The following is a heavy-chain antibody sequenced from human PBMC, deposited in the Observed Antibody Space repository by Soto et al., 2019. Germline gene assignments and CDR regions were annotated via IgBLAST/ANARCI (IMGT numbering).Heavy chain of an antibody. CDR1: GFSISSGYF. D-gene: IGHD3-22*01. CDR3: ARVGPWVPYYYDSSPYTFENWFDP. J-gene: IGHJ5*02. Sequence: PSETLSLTCAVSGFSISSGYFCCWIRQPPGKEPEWLVSIYYSGTTYYNPSVKGRVTISIDMTNNHVSLILNSVTAADTDVYYCARVGPWVPYYYDSSPYTFENWFDPWGQGTLVTVSS. V-gene: IGHV4-38-2*01. CDR2: IYYSGTT.